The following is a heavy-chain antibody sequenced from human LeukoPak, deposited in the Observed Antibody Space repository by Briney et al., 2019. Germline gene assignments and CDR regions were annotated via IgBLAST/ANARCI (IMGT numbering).Heavy chain of an antibody. CDR2: IRYDGRNK. J-gene: IGHJ4*02. V-gene: IGHV3-30*02. Sequence: GGSLRLSCAASGFTFSTYGMHWVRQAPGKGLEWVAFIRYDGRNKYYADSVKGRFTISRDNSKNTLCLQMNSLRAEDTAVYYCAKWGCSGSSCYPFAYWGQGTLVTVSS. CDR1: GFTFSTYG. CDR3: AKWGCSGSSCYPFAY. D-gene: IGHD2-15*01.